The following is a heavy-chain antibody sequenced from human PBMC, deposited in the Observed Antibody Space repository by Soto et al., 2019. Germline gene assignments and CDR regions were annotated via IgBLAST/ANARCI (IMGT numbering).Heavy chain of an antibody. CDR2: ISAYNGNT. V-gene: IGHV1-18*01. CDR3: ARSVSKENWYFDY. CDR1: GYGKTSYG. J-gene: IGHJ4*02. Sequence: GSGYGKTSYGSGWLRHENGQGLEWMGWISAYNGNTNYAQKLQGRVTMTTDTSTSTAYMELRSLRSDDTAVYYCARSVSKENWYFDYWGQATLVTVSS.